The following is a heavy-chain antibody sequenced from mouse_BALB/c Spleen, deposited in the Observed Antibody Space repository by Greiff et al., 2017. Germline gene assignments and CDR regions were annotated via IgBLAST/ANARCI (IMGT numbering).Heavy chain of an antibody. CDR1: GFNIKDYY. V-gene: IGHV14-1*02. D-gene: IGHD2-2*01. Sequence: VQLQQSGAELVRPGALVKLSCKASGFNIKDYYMHWVKQRPEQGLEWIGWIDPENGNTIYDPKFQGKASITADTSSNTAYLQLSSLTSEDTAVYYCSLYYRSSWFAYWGQGTLVTVSA. CDR3: SLYYRSSWFAY. J-gene: IGHJ3*01. CDR2: IDPENGNT.